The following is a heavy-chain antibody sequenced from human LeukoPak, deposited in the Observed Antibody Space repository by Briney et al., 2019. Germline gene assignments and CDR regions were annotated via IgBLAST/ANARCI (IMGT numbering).Heavy chain of an antibody. V-gene: IGHV3-30*04. CDR3: ARDSAAAAVYYFDY. CDR1: GFSFSNYA. CDR2: ISTDGRDK. D-gene: IGHD6-13*01. J-gene: IGHJ4*02. Sequence: PGRSLRLSCAASGFSFSNYAMHWVRQTPGEGLVWVAVISTDGRDKHYADSVKGRFTISRDNSKSTLYLQMNSLRAEDTAVYYYARDSAAAAVYYFDYWGQGTLVTVSS.